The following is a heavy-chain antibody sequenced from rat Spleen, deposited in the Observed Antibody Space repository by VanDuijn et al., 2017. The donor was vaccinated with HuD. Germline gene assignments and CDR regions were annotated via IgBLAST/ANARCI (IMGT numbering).Heavy chain of an antibody. J-gene: IGHJ3*01. CDR2: ISTGGGNT. CDR1: GFTFSNYD. Sequence: EVQLVESGGGLVQPGRSLKLSCAASGFTFSNYDMAWVRQAPTKGLEWIASISTGGGNTYYRDSVKGRITIPRDNAKNTQYLQMDRLRSEDTATYYGARHGVYNNYGWFAYWGQGTLVTVSS. CDR3: ARHGVYNNYGWFAY. V-gene: IGHV5S13*01. D-gene: IGHD1-10*01.